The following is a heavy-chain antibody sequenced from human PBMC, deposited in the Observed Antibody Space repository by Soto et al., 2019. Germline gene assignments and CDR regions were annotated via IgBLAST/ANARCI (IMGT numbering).Heavy chain of an antibody. D-gene: IGHD6-13*01. CDR2: ISYDGSNK. Sequence: GGSLRLSCAASGFTFSSYGMHWVRQAPGKGLEWVAVISYDGSNKYYADSVKGRFTISRDNSKNTLYLQMNSLRAEDTAVYYCAKAISSSSWYPSYGMDVWGQGTTVTVSS. V-gene: IGHV3-30*18. CDR1: GFTFSSYG. J-gene: IGHJ6*02. CDR3: AKAISSSSWYPSYGMDV.